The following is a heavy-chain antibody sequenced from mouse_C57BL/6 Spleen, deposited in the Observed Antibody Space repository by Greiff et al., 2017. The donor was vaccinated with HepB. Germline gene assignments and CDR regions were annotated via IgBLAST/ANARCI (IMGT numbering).Heavy chain of an antibody. D-gene: IGHD1-1*01. V-gene: IGHV2-2*01. J-gene: IGHJ4*01. CDR1: GFSLTSYG. Sequence: VQLVESGPGLVQPSQSLSITCTVSGFSLTSYGVHWVRQSPGKGLEWLGVIWSGGSTDYNAAFISRLSISKDNSKSQVFFKMNSLQADDTAIYYCAREGTTVEIDYYYAMDYWGQGTSVTVSS. CDR2: IWSGGST. CDR3: AREGTTVEIDYYYAMDY.